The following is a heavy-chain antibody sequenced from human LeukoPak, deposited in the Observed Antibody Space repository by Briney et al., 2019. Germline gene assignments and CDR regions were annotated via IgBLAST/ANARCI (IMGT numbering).Heavy chain of an antibody. CDR3: AKAEKPEQLWLPYFDY. V-gene: IGHV3-30*18. J-gene: IGHJ4*02. Sequence: GGSLRLSCAASGFTFSSYGMHWVRQAPGEGLEWVAVISYDGSNKYYADSVKGRFTISRDNSKNTLYLQMNSLRAEDTAVYYCAKAEKPEQLWLPYFDYWGQGTLVTVSS. CDR2: ISYDGSNK. D-gene: IGHD5-18*01. CDR1: GFTFSSYG.